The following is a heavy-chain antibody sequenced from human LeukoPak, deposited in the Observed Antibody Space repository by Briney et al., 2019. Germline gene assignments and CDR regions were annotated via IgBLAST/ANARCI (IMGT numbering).Heavy chain of an antibody. CDR2: IKQDGGEK. CDR3: VRGSSGTAVRGISWAWFDP. J-gene: IGHJ5*02. Sequence: GGSLRLSCAASGFTFSSYWMSWVRQAPGKGLEWVANIKQDGGEKYYVDSVKGRFTISRDNAKNSLYLEMNSLRPEDTAVYYCVRGSSGTAVRGISWAWFDPWGQGTLVTVSS. V-gene: IGHV3-7*05. CDR1: GFTFSSYW. D-gene: IGHD3-10*01.